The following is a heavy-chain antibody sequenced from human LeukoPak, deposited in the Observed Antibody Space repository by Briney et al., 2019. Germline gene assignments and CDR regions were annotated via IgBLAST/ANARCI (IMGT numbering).Heavy chain of an antibody. Sequence: PSETLPLTCAVSGGSVSSNDWWSWVRQPPGKGLEWIGEIYQSGNTNYNPSLNSRVTISIDKSKNQLSLKLNSVTAADTAVYYCVRNGDHCLSYWGQGTLVTVSS. J-gene: IGHJ4*02. CDR3: VRNGDHCLSY. V-gene: IGHV4/OR15-8*02. CDR1: GGSVSSNDW. D-gene: IGHD2-21*01. CDR2: IYQSGNT.